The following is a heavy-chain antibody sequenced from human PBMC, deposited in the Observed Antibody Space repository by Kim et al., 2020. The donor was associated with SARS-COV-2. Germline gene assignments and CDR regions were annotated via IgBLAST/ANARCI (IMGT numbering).Heavy chain of an antibody. V-gene: IGHV1-69*13. J-gene: IGHJ4*02. CDR1: GGTFSSYA. Sequence: SVKVSCKASGGTFSSYAISWVRQAPGQGLEWMGGIIPIFGTANYAQKFQGRVTITADESTRTAYMELSSLRSEDTAVYYCARGALTYYYGSGSYYFDYWGQGTLVTVSS. CDR3: ARGALTYYYGSGSYYFDY. D-gene: IGHD3-10*01. CDR2: IIPIFGTA.